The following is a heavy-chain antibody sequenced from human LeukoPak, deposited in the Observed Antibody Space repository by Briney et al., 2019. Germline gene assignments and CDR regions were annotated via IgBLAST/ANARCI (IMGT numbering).Heavy chain of an antibody. J-gene: IGHJ4*02. D-gene: IGHD3-10*01. CDR1: GFNFGSYS. CDR2: MSADSATT. V-gene: IGHV3-23*01. CDR3: ARKSASGNYPLDY. Sequence: GSLRLSCAASGFNFGSYSMTWVRQAPGKGLEWVSVMSADSATTFYADSVKGRFTISRDNAKNTVFLQMSSLRAEDTALYYCARKSASGNYPLDYWGQGTLVTVSS.